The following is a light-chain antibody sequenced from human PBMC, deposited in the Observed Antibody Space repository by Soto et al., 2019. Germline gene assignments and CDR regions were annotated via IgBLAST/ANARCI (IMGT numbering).Light chain of an antibody. V-gene: IGKV3-20*01. Sequence: EIVLTQSPGTLSLSPGERATLSCRASQSVSSSYLAWYKQKPGQAPRLLIYGASSRATGIPDRFTCSGSGTDFTLTISRLEPEDFAVYYCQQYGSSQFTFGPGTKVDIK. CDR2: GAS. J-gene: IGKJ3*01. CDR1: QSVSSSY. CDR3: QQYGSSQFT.